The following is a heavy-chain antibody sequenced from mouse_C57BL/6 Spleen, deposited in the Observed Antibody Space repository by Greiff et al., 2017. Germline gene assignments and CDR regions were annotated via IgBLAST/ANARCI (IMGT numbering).Heavy chain of an antibody. J-gene: IGHJ4*01. CDR3: ARETYDYDRAYYYAMDY. CDR2: INPSNGGT. Sequence: QVQLQQPGTELVKPGASVKLSCKASGYTFTSYWMHWVKQRPGQGLEWIGNINPSNGGTNYNEKFKSKATLTVDKSSSTAYMQLSSLTSEDSAVYHCARETYDYDRAYYYAMDYWGQGTSVTVSS. V-gene: IGHV1-53*01. D-gene: IGHD2-4*01. CDR1: GYTFTSYW.